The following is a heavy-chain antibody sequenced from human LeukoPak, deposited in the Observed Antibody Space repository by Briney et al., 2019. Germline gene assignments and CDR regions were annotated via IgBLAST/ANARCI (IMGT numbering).Heavy chain of an antibody. CDR2: ISSSSSYI. Sequence: GESLRLSCAASGFTFSSYSMNWVRQAPGKGLEWVSSISSSSSYIYYADSVKGRFTISRDNAKNSLYLQMNSLRAEDTAVYYCAKDQDNDSSGYSPPDAFDIWGQGTMVTVSS. CDR3: AKDQDNDSSGYSPPDAFDI. CDR1: GFTFSSYS. D-gene: IGHD3-22*01. J-gene: IGHJ3*02. V-gene: IGHV3-21*04.